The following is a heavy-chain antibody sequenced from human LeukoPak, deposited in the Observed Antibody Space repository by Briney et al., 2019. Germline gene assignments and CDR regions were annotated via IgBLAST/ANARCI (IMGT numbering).Heavy chain of an antibody. CDR1: GFTFSDYY. CDR2: ISSSSTI. D-gene: IGHD3-22*01. CDR3: TRRYYHDSSGNYYGDY. J-gene: IGHJ4*02. V-gene: IGHV3-69-1*01. Sequence: GGSLRLSCAASGFTFSDYYMNWVPQAPGKGLEWVSSISSSSTIYYADSVKGRFTISRDSAKNSLYLQMDSLKTEDTAVYYCTRRYYHDSSGNYYGDYWGQGTRVTVSS.